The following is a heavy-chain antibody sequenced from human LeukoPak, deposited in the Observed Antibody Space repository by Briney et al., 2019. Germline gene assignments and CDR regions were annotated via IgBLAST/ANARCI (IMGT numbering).Heavy chain of an antibody. Sequence: PGGSLRLSCAASGFTFSDYAMSWVRQAPEKGLEWVSTISHVGGTYYADSVRGRFTISRDNSKNTLYLQMNSLRAEDTAVYYCAKNRIAVGNYYYYYGMDVWGQGTTVTVSS. CDR2: ISHVGGT. CDR1: GFTFSDYA. D-gene: IGHD6-19*01. V-gene: IGHV3-23*01. J-gene: IGHJ6*02. CDR3: AKNRIAVGNYYYYYGMDV.